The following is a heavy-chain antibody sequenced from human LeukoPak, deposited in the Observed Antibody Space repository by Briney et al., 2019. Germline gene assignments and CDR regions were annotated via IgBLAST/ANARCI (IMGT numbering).Heavy chain of an antibody. CDR2: ISSRSSYI. J-gene: IGHJ3*02. D-gene: IGHD3-22*01. V-gene: IGHV3-21*01. CDR1: GFTFSSYS. Sequence: KPGGSLRLSCAASGFTFSSYSMNWVRQAPGKGLEWVSSISSRSSYIYYADSVKGRFTISRDNAKNSLYLRMNSLRAEDTAVYYCARDLGATYYYDSSGYYQTTNDAFDIWGQGTMVTVSA. CDR3: ARDLGATYYYDSSGYYQTTNDAFDI.